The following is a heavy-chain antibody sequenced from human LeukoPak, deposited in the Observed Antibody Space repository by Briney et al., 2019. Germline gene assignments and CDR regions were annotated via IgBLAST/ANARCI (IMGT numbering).Heavy chain of an antibody. CDR1: GFTFSSYA. CDR2: ISYDGSNK. V-gene: IGHV3-30-3*01. Sequence: PGGSLRLSCAASGFTFSSYAMHWVRQAPGKGLEWVAVISYDGSNKYYADSVKGRFTISRDNSKNTLYLQMNSLRAEDTAVYYCARGGYSSGWYSSRGGFFAFDIRGQGTMVTVSS. CDR3: ARGGYSSGWYSSRGGFFAFDI. J-gene: IGHJ3*02. D-gene: IGHD6-19*01.